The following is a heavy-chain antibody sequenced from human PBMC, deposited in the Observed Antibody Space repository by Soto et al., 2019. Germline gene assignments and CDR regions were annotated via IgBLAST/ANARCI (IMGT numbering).Heavy chain of an antibody. Sequence: QVQLQESGPGLVKPSETLSLTCTVSGGSISSYYWSWIRQPPGKGLEWIGYIYYSGSTNYNPSLKSRVTISVDTSKHQFPLKLNSMTAADTAVYYCARHNYGSGSTYFDYWGQGTLVTVSS. D-gene: IGHD3-10*01. CDR1: GGSISSYY. CDR3: ARHNYGSGSTYFDY. J-gene: IGHJ4*02. CDR2: IYYSGST. V-gene: IGHV4-59*08.